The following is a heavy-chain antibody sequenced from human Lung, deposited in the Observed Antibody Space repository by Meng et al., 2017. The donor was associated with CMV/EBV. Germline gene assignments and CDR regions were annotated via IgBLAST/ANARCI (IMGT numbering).Heavy chain of an antibody. CDR1: GYIFSDYW. D-gene: IGHD4-17*01. Sequence: GGSLRLXCQGFGYIFSDYWMGWVRQMPGKGLEWLGIIYSCDSDVRYSPSFQGQVFISTDESISTAYLQWYSLKASDTAIYYCARNGADEDYWFDPWGQGTLVTVSS. J-gene: IGHJ5*02. V-gene: IGHV5-51*01. CDR3: ARNGADEDYWFDP. CDR2: IYSCDSDV.